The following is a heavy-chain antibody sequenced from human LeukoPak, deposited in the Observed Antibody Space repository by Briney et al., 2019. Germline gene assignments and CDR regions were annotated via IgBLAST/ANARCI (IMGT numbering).Heavy chain of an antibody. CDR2: ISGSGGST. Sequence: PGGSLRLSCAASEFTFDNYAMSWVRQAPGKGLEWVSAISGSGGSTYYADSVKGRFTISRDNSKNTLYLQMNSLRAEDTAVYYCAKSQYYDFWSGFFDYWGQGTLVTVSS. CDR3: AKSQYYDFWSGFFDY. J-gene: IGHJ4*02. CDR1: EFTFDNYA. D-gene: IGHD3-3*01. V-gene: IGHV3-23*01.